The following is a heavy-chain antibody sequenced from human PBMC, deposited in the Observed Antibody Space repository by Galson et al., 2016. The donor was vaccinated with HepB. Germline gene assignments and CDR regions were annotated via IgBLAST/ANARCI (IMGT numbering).Heavy chain of an antibody. Sequence: SETLSLTCVVSGASINSNRWWTWVRQSSGRGLEWIGEIYHDGNTHYNPSLKSRASFSVDKSNNKVSLRLTSVTAADTGVYYCAREWSGMLTDWGQGTMVAVSS. D-gene: IGHD1-26*01. CDR3: AREWSGMLTD. CDR2: IYHDGNT. J-gene: IGHJ3*01. V-gene: IGHV4-4*02. CDR1: GASINSNRW.